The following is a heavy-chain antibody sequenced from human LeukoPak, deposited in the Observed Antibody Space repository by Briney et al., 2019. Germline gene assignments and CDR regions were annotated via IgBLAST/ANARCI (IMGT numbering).Heavy chain of an antibody. CDR3: ARDRGGSSWYYFDN. CDR2: TYYRSKWYN. Sequence: SQTLSLTCAISGDSVARDTAAWNWVRQSPSRGLEWLGRTYYRSKWYNDYAVSVKSRITINPDTSKNQFSLQLNSVTPEDTAVYYCARDRGGSSWYYFDNWGQGSLVTVSS. J-gene: IGHJ4*02. D-gene: IGHD6-13*01. V-gene: IGHV6-1*01. CDR1: GDSVARDTAA.